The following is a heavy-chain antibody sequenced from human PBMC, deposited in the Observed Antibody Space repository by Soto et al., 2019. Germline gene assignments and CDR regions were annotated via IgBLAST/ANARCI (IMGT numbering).Heavy chain of an antibody. D-gene: IGHD2-15*01. V-gene: IGHV4-30-2*01. CDR1: GGSISSGGSS. J-gene: IGHJ4*02. Sequence: SETLSLTCAVSGGSISSGGSSWSWIRQPPGKGLEWIGYIYHSGSTYYNPSLKSRVTISVDRSKNQFSLKLSSVTAADTAVYYCASWWAIKGYFTYWGQGNLVTVSS. CDR2: IYHSGST. CDR3: ASWWAIKGYFTY.